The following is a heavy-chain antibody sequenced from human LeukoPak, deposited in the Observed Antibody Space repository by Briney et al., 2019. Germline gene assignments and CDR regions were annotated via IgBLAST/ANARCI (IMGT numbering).Heavy chain of an antibody. CDR2: INHSGST. CDR3: ARPDQYYYGSGSYRY. Sequence: SETLSLTCAVYGGSFSGYYWSWIRQPPGKGLEWIGEINHSGSTNYNPSLKSRVTISVDTSKNQFSLKLSSVTAADTAVYYCARPDQYYYGSGSYRYWGQGTLVTVSS. D-gene: IGHD3-10*01. V-gene: IGHV4-34*01. CDR1: GGSFSGYY. J-gene: IGHJ4*02.